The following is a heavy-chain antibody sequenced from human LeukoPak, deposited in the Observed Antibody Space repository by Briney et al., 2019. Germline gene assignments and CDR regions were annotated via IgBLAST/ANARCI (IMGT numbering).Heavy chain of an antibody. D-gene: IGHD5-24*01. V-gene: IGHV4-34*01. CDR3: AREGLKNVHNPLGY. CDR2: IKQSERT. Sequence: PGGSLRLSCAASGFTFSSYAMSWIRQPPGKGLEWIGEIKQSERTNYNPSLKSRVTISIDTSKNQFSLKLTSVTAADTAVYYCAREGLKNVHNPLGYWGQGTLVTVPS. CDR1: GFTFSSYA. J-gene: IGHJ4*02.